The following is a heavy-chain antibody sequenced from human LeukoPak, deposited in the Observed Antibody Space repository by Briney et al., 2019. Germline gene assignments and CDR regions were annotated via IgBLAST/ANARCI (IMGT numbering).Heavy chain of an antibody. V-gene: IGHV1-69*05. J-gene: IGHJ4*02. CDR2: IIPIFGTP. Sequence: SVKVSCKASGGTFSSYAISWVRQAPGQGLEWMGGIIPIFGTPNYAQKFQGRVTITTDESTSTAYMELSSLRSEDTAVYYCARVYYGSGSPRHFDYWGQGTLVTVSS. CDR3: ARVYYGSGSPRHFDY. CDR1: GGTFSSYA. D-gene: IGHD3-10*01.